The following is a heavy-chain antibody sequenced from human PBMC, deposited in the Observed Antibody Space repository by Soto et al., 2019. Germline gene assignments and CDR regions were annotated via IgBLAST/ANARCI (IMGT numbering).Heavy chain of an antibody. CDR2: ITSSSDTM. V-gene: IGHV3-48*02. CDR3: ARVVVVIPPGYYYAMDV. Sequence: GSLRLSCAASGFTFSSFHMNWVRQAPGRGLEWVAYITSSSDTMYYSDSVKGRFTISRDNGKNSLFLQMNSLRDEDTAVYYCARVVVVIPPGYYYAMDVWGQGTTVTVSS. D-gene: IGHD3-22*01. CDR1: GFTFSSFH. J-gene: IGHJ6*02.